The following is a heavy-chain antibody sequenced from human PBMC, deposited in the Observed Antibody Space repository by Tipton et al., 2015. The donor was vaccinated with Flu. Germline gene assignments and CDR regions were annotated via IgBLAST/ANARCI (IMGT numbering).Heavy chain of an antibody. CDR1: GGSISSYH. CDR3: ARDNSATPRVLDY. V-gene: IGHV4-59*01. Sequence: GLVKPSETLSLMCTVSGGSISSYHWSWIRQTPGKGLQWIGNVYFTGTTYYDPSLKTRVTMSLDTSKTRFSPKLASVTAADTAIYYCARDNSATPRVLDYWGQGILVIVSS. D-gene: IGHD1-26*01. CDR2: VYFTGTT. J-gene: IGHJ4*02.